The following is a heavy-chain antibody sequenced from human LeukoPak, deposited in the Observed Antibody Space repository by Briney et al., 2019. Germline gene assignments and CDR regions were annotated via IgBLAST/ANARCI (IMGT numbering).Heavy chain of an antibody. CDR3: GKSEVTIPDSH. CDR2: INYDGSQK. Sequence: QSGGSLRLSCAASGFVFKNYWMSWVRQAPGKGLEWLANINYDGSQKYHVDSVKGRFTISRDNAKSSLYLQMNSLRVEDTAVYYCGKSEVTIPDSHWGQGTPVTVSS. V-gene: IGHV3-7*01. D-gene: IGHD2-21*02. CDR1: GFVFKNYW. J-gene: IGHJ4*01.